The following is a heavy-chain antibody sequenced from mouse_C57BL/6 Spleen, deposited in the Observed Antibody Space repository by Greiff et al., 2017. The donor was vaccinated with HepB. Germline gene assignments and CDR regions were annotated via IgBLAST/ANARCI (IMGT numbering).Heavy chain of an antibody. V-gene: IGHV1-82*01. D-gene: IGHD1-1*01. Sequence: VQLVESGPELVKPGASVKISCKASGYAFSSSWMNWVKQRPGKGLEWIGRIYPGDGDTNYNGKFKGKATLTADKSSSTAYMQLSSLTSEDSAVYFCARKDYYGSRSMDYWGQGTSVTVSS. J-gene: IGHJ4*01. CDR1: GYAFSSSW. CDR2: IYPGDGDT. CDR3: ARKDYYGSRSMDY.